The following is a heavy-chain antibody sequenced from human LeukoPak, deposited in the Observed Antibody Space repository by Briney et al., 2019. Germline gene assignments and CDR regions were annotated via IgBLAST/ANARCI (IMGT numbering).Heavy chain of an antibody. CDR2: IYHSGST. Sequence: SETLSLTCTVSGYSISSGYYWGWIRQPPGEGLEWIGSIYHSGSTYYNPSLKSRVTISVDTSKNQFSLKLSSVTAADTAVYYCARDTDYYDSSDLRRGVGYNWFDPWGQGTLVTVSS. J-gene: IGHJ5*02. D-gene: IGHD3-22*01. CDR3: ARDTDYYDSSDLRRGVGYNWFDP. CDR1: GYSISSGYY. V-gene: IGHV4-38-2*02.